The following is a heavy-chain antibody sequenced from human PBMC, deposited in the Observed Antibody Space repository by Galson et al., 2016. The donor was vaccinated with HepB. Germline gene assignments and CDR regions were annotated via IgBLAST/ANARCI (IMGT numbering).Heavy chain of an antibody. CDR2: SYADGRT. CDR3: ARDPGFRNGMNV. CDR1: GFIVSNDY. J-gene: IGHJ6*02. Sequence: SLRLSCAASGFIVSNDYMNWVRQAPGKGLEWLSVSYADGRTYYAESVRGRFTISRDNSKNTLFLQMNNLSAEDTAGYYCARDPGFRNGMNVWGQGTTVTVSS. V-gene: IGHV3-53*01.